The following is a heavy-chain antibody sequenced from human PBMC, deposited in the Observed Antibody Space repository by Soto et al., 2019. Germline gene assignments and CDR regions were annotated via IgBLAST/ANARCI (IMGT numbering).Heavy chain of an antibody. CDR2: ISGSGGST. D-gene: IGHD2-15*01. V-gene: IGHV3-23*01. Sequence: GGSLRLSCAASGFTFSIYAMSWVRQAPGKGLEWVSGISGSGGSTYYADSVKGRFTISRDNSKNTLYLQMNSLRAEDTAMYYCARVPSSSGRAHFDYWGQGTLVTVSS. J-gene: IGHJ4*02. CDR3: ARVPSSSGRAHFDY. CDR1: GFTFSIYA.